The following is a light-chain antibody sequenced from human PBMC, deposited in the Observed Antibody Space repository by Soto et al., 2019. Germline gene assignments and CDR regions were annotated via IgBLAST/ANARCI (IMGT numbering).Light chain of an antibody. CDR1: QTVRNNY. Sequence: VLTQSPGTLSLSPGERATLSCRASQTVRNNYLAWYQQKPGQAPRLLIYDASSRATGIPDRFSGSGSGTDFTLSISRLEPEDFAVYYCQHYGDSAPFTFGPGTKVDIK. V-gene: IGKV3-20*01. CDR2: DAS. CDR3: QHYGDSAPFT. J-gene: IGKJ3*01.